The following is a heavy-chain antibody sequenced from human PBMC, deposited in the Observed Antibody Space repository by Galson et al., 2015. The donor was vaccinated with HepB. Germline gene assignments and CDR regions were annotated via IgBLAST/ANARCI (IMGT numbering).Heavy chain of an antibody. CDR3: ARNRYCSGGSCYDAFDI. Sequence: TLSLTCAVYGGSFSGYYWSWIRQPPGKGLEWIGEINHSGSANYNPSLKSRVTISVDTSKNRFSLKLSSVTAADTAVYYCARNRYCSGGSCYDAFDIWGQGTMVTVSS. J-gene: IGHJ3*02. V-gene: IGHV4-34*01. D-gene: IGHD2-15*01. CDR2: INHSGSA. CDR1: GGSFSGYY.